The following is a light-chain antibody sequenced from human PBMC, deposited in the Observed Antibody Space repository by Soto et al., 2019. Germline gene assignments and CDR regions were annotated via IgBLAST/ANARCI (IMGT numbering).Light chain of an antibody. CDR2: DAS. J-gene: IGKJ1*01. CDR3: QQYGSSPS. Sequence: VVLTQSPATLSLSPWERATLSCRASQSVRSSLAWYQQQPGQAPRLLIYDASNRATGIPGRFSGSGSGTDFTLTISRLEPEDFAVYYCQQYGSSPSFGQGTKVDIK. V-gene: IGKV3-20*01. CDR1: QSVRSS.